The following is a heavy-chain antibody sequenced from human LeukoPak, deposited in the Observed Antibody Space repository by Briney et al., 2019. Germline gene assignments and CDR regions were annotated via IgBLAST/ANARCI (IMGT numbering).Heavy chain of an antibody. CDR3: ASMYYGSRYYYYYYYMDV. Sequence: KTSETLSLTCTVSGGSISSSSYYWGWIRKPPGKGLEWIGSIYYSGSTYYNPSLKSRVTISVDTSKNQFSLKLSSVTAADTAVYYCASMYYGSRYYYYYYYMDVWGKGTTVTVSS. J-gene: IGHJ6*03. CDR1: GGSISSSSYY. V-gene: IGHV4-39*01. CDR2: IYYSGST. D-gene: IGHD3-10*01.